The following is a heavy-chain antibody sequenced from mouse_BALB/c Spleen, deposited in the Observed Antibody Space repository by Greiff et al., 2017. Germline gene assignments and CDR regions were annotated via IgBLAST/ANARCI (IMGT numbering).Heavy chain of an antibody. CDR1: GYAFSSYW. Sequence: VQLHQSGAELVRPGSSVKISCKASGYAFSSYWMNWVKQRPGQGLEWIGQIYPGDGDTNYNGKFKGKATLTADKSSSTAYMQLSSLTSEDSAVYFCARDGGLRRGGAMDYWGQGTSVTVSS. D-gene: IGHD2-4*01. V-gene: IGHV1-80*01. J-gene: IGHJ4*01. CDR2: IYPGDGDT. CDR3: ARDGGLRRGGAMDY.